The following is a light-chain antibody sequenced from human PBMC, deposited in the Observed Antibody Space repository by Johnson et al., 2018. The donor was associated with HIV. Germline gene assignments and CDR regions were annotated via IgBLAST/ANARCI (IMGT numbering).Light chain of an antibody. V-gene: IGLV1-51*02. Sequence: QSVLTQPPSVSAAPGQKVTISCSGSSSNIGNNYVSWYQQLPGTAPKLLIYENNKRPSGIPDRFSGSKSGTSATLGITGLKTGDEADYYCGTWDSSLSAGEVFGTGTKVTVL. CDR1: SSNIGNNY. J-gene: IGLJ1*01. CDR3: GTWDSSLSAGEV. CDR2: ENN.